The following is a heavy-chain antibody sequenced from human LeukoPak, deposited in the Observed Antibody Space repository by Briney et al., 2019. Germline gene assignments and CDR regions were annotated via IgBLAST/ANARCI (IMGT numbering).Heavy chain of an antibody. CDR1: GGSISSSTYY. D-gene: IGHD3-10*01. CDR3: AKHYMGSSYNRGLDY. CDR2: IYYSGLT. Sequence: SETLSLTCTVSGGSISSSTYYWGWIRQPPGKGLEWIGSIYYSGLTYYNPSLESRVTISVDTSKNQFSLKLSSVSAADTAIYYCAKHYMGSSYNRGLDYWGQGTLVTVSS. V-gene: IGHV4-39*01. J-gene: IGHJ4*02.